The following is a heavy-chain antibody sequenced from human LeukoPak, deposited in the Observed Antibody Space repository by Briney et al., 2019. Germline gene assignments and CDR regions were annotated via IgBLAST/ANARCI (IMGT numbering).Heavy chain of an antibody. CDR2: IIAIFGTA. CDR1: GGSFSSYA. J-gene: IGHJ6*03. Sequence: ASVKVSCKASGGSFSSYAISWVRQAPGQGLEWMGGIIAIFGTANYAQKFQGRVTITTDESTSTAYMELSSLRSEDTAVYYCARGRAYCSSTSRYREGDYYYYYMDVWDKGTTVTVSS. D-gene: IGHD2-2*02. CDR3: ARGRAYCSSTSRYREGDYYYYYMDV. V-gene: IGHV1-69*05.